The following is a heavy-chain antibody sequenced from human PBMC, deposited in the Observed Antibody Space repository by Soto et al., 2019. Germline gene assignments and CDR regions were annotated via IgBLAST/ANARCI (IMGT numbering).Heavy chain of an antibody. V-gene: IGHV5-51*01. CDR2: IYPGDSDT. J-gene: IGHJ6*02. D-gene: IGHD5-12*01. CDR3: ARVEMATIRHYYYGMDV. CDR1: GYSFTSYW. Sequence: HGESLKISCKGSGYSFTSYWIGWVRQMPGKGLEWMGIIYPGDSDTGYSPSFQGQVTISADKSISTAYLQWSSLKASDTAMYYCARVEMATIRHYYYGMDVWGQGTTVTVSS.